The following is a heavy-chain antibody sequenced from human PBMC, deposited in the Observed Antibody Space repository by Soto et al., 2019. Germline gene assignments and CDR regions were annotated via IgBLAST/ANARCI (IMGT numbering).Heavy chain of an antibody. CDR1: GGSISSGGYS. J-gene: IGHJ4*02. D-gene: IGHD6-19*01. Sequence: QLQLQESGSGLGKPSQTLSLTCAVCGGSISSGGYSWSWIRQPPGEDLEWIGYIYHSGSTYYNPSLKSRVTISVDRSKNQFSLKLSSVTAADTAVYYCASAGGLGAVAADYWGQGTLVTVSS. V-gene: IGHV4-30-2*01. CDR3: ASAGGLGAVAADY. CDR2: IYHSGST.